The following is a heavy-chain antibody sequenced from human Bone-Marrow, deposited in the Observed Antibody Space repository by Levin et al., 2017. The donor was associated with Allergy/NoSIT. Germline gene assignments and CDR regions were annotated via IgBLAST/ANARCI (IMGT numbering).Heavy chain of an antibody. D-gene: IGHD3-9*01. CDR3: AKVRYGIDWYGGSYFYYNGMDV. V-gene: IGHV3-30*18. Sequence: SCVGSGFTFATFGIHWVRQAPGKGPEWVAVISFDGSKKYYVDSVKGRFTISRDNAKNTVNLEMNSLRAEDTAVYYCAKVRYGIDWYGGSYFYYNGMDVWGQGTSVIVSS. CDR2: ISFDGSKK. J-gene: IGHJ6*02. CDR1: GFTFATFG.